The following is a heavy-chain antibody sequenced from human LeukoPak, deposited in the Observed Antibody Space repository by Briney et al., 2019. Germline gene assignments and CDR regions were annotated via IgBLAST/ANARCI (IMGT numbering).Heavy chain of an antibody. Sequence: RASVKVSCKASGYTFTSYYMHWVRQAPGQGLEWMGIINPSGGSTSYAQKFQGRVTMTRDTSTSTVYMELSSLRSEDTAVYYCARDVYYDSSGYPNFDYWGRGTLVTVSS. CDR1: GYTFTSYY. CDR3: ARDVYYDSSGYPNFDY. CDR2: INPSGGST. V-gene: IGHV1-46*01. D-gene: IGHD3-22*01. J-gene: IGHJ4*02.